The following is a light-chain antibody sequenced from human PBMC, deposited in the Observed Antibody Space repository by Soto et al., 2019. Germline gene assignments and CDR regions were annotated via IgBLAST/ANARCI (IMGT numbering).Light chain of an antibody. Sequence: DIQMTQSPSTLSASVGDRVTITCRASQSISSWLAWYQQKPGKAPNPLTYQASSLESGVPSRFSGSGSETEFALTISSLRPDDFATYYCQQYNSFPYAFGQGTKLEIK. CDR1: QSISSW. J-gene: IGKJ2*01. CDR2: QAS. CDR3: QQYNSFPYA. V-gene: IGKV1-5*03.